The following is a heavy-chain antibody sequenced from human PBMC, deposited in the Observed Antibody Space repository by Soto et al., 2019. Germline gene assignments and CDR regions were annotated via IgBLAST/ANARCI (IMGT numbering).Heavy chain of an antibody. J-gene: IGHJ3*02. D-gene: IGHD3-16*01. CDR3: ANDMAPEGILGGVPVLAI. Sequence: HCCCLRLGCASCRLTVEDCGMHVVQKTPRKNLEWVSGISWNSGSICYADSVKGRFTISRDNAKNSLYLQMNSLRAEDTALYYCANDMAPEGILGGVPVLAIWGQGTTVPVSS. CDR2: ISWNSGSI. V-gene: IGHV3-9*01. CDR1: RLTVEDCG.